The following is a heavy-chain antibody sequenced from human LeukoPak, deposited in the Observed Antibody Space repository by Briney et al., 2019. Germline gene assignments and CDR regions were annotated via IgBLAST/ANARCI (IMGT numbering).Heavy chain of an antibody. CDR3: ARDLGAP. J-gene: IGHJ5*02. D-gene: IGHD4/OR15-4a*01. V-gene: IGHV3-23*01. CDR2: ISGSGGST. Sequence: PGGSLRVSCAASGFTFSNYGMSWVRQAPGKGLEWVSGISGSGGSTYYADSVKGRFTISRDNSKSTLYLQMDSLRAEDTAVYYCARDLGAPWGQGTLVTVSS. CDR1: GFTFSNYG.